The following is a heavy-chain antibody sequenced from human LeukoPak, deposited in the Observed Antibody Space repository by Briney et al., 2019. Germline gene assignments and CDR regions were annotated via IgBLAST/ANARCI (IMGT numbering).Heavy chain of an antibody. CDR2: IYTSGST. D-gene: IGHD3-22*01. V-gene: IGHV4-61*02. Sequence: PSGTLSLTCAVSGGSISNSYWWSWIRQPAGKGLEWIGRIYTSGSTNYNPSLKSRLTISLDTSNNQFSLKLSSVTAADTAVYYCARIAYYYDSSGYSDTYVFDYWGQGTLVTISS. CDR3: ARIAYYYDSSGYSDTYVFDY. J-gene: IGHJ4*02. CDR1: GGSISNSYW.